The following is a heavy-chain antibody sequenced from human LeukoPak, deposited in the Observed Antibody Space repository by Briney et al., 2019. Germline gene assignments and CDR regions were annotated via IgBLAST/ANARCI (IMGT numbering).Heavy chain of an antibody. V-gene: IGHV3-21*04. CDR3: AKHQPDGYKPTSRGLFDY. Sequence: AGGSLRLSCAASGFTFSSYSMNWVRQAPGKGLEWVSSISSSSSYIYYADSVKGRFTISRDNAKNSLYLQMNSLRAEDTAVYYCAKHQPDGYKPTSRGLFDYWGQGTLVTVSS. J-gene: IGHJ4*02. CDR1: GFTFSSYS. D-gene: IGHD5-24*01. CDR2: ISSSSSYI.